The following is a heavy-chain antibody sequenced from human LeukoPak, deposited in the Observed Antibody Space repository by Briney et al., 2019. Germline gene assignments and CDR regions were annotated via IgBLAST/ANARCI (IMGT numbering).Heavy chain of an antibody. D-gene: IGHD2-15*01. CDR3: AKDRGYCSGGSCQYYYYGMDV. Sequence: GGPLRLSCAASGFTFSSYGMHWVRQAPGKGLEWVAVISYDGSNKYYADSVKGRFTISRDNSKNTLYLQMNSLRAEDTAVYYCAKDRGYCSGGSCQYYYYGMDVWGQGTTVTVSS. J-gene: IGHJ6*02. V-gene: IGHV3-30*18. CDR1: GFTFSSYG. CDR2: ISYDGSNK.